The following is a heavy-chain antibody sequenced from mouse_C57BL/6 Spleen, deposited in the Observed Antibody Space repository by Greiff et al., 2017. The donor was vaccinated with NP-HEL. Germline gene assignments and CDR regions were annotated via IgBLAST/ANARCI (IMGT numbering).Heavy chain of an antibody. D-gene: IGHD1-1*01. CDR3: ARCYGSSYSLYFDY. J-gene: IGHJ2*01. V-gene: IGHV1-59*01. CDR2: IDPSDSYT. CDR1: GYTFTSYW. Sequence: VQLQQSGAELVRPGTSVKLSCKASGYTFTSYWMHWVKQRPGQGLEWIGVIDPSDSYTNYNQKFKGKATLTVDTSSSTAYMQLSSLTSEDSAVYYCARCYGSSYSLYFDYWGQGTTLTVSS.